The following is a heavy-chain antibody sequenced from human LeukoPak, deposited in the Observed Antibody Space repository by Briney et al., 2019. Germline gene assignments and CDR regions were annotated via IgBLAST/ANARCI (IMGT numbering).Heavy chain of an antibody. V-gene: IGHV4-59*01. CDR1: GGSISSYY. J-gene: IGHJ4*02. Sequence: LETLSLTCTVSGGSISSYYWSWIRQPPGKGLEWIGYIYYSGSTNYNPSLKSRVTISVDTSKNQFSLKLSSVTAADTAVYYCARDRPGYYFDYWGQGTLVTVSS. D-gene: IGHD3-9*01. CDR3: ARDRPGYYFDY. CDR2: IYYSGST.